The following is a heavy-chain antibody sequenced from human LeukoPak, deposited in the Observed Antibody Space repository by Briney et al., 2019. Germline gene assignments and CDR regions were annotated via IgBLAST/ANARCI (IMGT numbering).Heavy chain of an antibody. J-gene: IGHJ4*02. D-gene: IGHD6-19*01. Sequence: GASVKVSCKASGGTFSSYAISWVRQAPGQGLEWMGRIIPILGIANYAQKFQGRVTITADKSTSTAYMELSSLKTEDTAVYYCATKEETSGWRRNVDYWGQGTFVTVSS. CDR3: ATKEETSGWRRNVDY. CDR1: GGTFSSYA. V-gene: IGHV1-69*04. CDR2: IIPILGIA.